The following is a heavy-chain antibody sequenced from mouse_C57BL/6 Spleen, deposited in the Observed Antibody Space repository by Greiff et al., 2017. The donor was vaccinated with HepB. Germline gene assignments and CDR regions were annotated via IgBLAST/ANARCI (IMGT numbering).Heavy chain of an antibody. CDR2: ISGGGGNT. CDR3: ARQRVSLDY. D-gene: IGHD6-2*01. J-gene: IGHJ2*01. Sequence: EVQRVESGGGLVKPGGSLKLSCAASGFTFSSYTMSWVRQTPEKRLEWVATISGGGGNTYYPDSVKGRFTISRDNAKNTLYLQMSSLRSEDTALYYCARQRVSLDYWGQGTTLTVSS. CDR1: GFTFSSYT. V-gene: IGHV5-9*01.